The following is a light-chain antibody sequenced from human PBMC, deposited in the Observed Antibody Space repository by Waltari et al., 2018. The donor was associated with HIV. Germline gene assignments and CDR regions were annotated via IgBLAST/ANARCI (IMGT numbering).Light chain of an antibody. V-gene: IGLV1-40*01. CDR2: GNT. CDR3: QSYDSSRNSWV. Sequence: QSVLTQPPSVSGAPGQRVTIPCTGRNPNIGPGFDVNWYQQLPGTAPKLLIHGNTNRPSGVPDRFSGSKSGTSASLTITGLQSEDEADYYCQSYDSSRNSWVFGGGSKLAVL. J-gene: IGLJ3*02. CDR1: NPNIGPGFD.